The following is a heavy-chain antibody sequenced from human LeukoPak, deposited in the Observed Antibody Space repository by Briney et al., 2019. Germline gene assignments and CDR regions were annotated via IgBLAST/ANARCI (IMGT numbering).Heavy chain of an antibody. CDR2: ISHDGSSE. J-gene: IGHJ4*02. CDR1: GFTFSNFG. V-gene: IGHV3-30*18. D-gene: IGHD4-17*01. Sequence: GGSLRFSRAASGFTFSNFGRHWVRQAPGKGLEWVAVISHDGSSEDYADSVKGRFTISRDNSKNTLYLLMNSLRLEDTAVYYCAKDGADAYGDYSFDFWGEGTLVTVSS. CDR3: AKDGADAYGDYSFDF.